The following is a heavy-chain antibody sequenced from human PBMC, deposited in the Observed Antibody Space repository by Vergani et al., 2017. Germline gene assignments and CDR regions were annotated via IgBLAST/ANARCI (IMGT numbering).Heavy chain of an antibody. CDR1: GFTFDDYT. J-gene: IGHJ4*02. CDR2: IKSKTDGGTT. Sequence: EVQLVESGGVVVQPGGSLRLSCAASGFTFDDYTMHWVRQAPGKGLEWIGRIKSKTDGGTTDYAAPVKGRFTISRDDSKNTLYLQMNSLKTEDTAVYYCTTEYYYDNSGLFDYWGQGTLVTVSS. V-gene: IGHV3-15*01. CDR3: TTEYYYDNSGLFDY. D-gene: IGHD3-22*01.